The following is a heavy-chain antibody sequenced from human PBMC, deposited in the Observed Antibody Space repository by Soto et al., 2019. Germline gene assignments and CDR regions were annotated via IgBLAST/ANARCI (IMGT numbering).Heavy chain of an antibody. D-gene: IGHD1-7*01. V-gene: IGHV3-30*18. CDR1: GFTFSSYG. CDR2: ISYDGSNK. CDR3: AKEDPNWNYFSYYYYGMDV. J-gene: IGHJ6*02. Sequence: GGSLRLSCAASGFTFSSYGMHWVRQAPGKGLEWVAVISYDGSNKYYADSVKGRFTISRDNSKNTLYLQMNSLRAEDTAVYYCAKEDPNWNYFSYYYYGMDVWGQGTTVTVSS.